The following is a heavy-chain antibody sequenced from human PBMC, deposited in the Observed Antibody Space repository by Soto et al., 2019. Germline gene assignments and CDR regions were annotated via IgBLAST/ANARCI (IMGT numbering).Heavy chain of an antibody. D-gene: IGHD6-13*01. CDR2: IYYSGST. CDR3: ARSSSWYAHHYYYYGMDV. Sequence: QVQLQESGPGLVKPSETLSLTCTVSGGSISSYYWSWIRQPPGKGLEWIGYIYYSGSTNYNHSLKSRVSISVDTSKNQFSLKLSSVTAADTAVYYCARSSSWYAHHYYYYGMDVWGQGTTVSVSS. V-gene: IGHV4-59*08. CDR1: GGSISSYY. J-gene: IGHJ6*02.